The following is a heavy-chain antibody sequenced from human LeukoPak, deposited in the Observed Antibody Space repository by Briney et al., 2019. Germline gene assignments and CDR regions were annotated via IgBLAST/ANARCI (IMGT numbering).Heavy chain of an antibody. CDR2: ISYDGSNK. CDR3: ARDVKFDP. J-gene: IGHJ5*02. CDR1: GFTFSSYA. Sequence: PGGSLRLSCAASGFTFSSYAMHWVRQAPGKGLEWVAVISYDGSNKYYADSVKGRFTISRDNSKNTLYLQMNSLRAEDTAVYYCARDVKFDPWGQGTLVTVSS. V-gene: IGHV3-30*04.